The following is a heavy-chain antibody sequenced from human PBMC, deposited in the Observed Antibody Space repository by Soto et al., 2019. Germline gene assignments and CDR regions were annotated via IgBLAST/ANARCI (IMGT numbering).Heavy chain of an antibody. D-gene: IGHD3-3*01. V-gene: IGHV4-34*01. J-gene: IGHJ6*02. CDR2: INHSGST. CDR1: GGSFSGYY. CDR3: ARGHLFLKWLRRFVMDV. Sequence: SSENLALTCAVYGGSFSGYYWSWIRQPPGKGLEWIGEINHSGSTNYNPSLKSRVTISVDTSKNQFSLKLSSVTAADTAVYYCARGHLFLKWLRRFVMDVSGQGTTVTVSS.